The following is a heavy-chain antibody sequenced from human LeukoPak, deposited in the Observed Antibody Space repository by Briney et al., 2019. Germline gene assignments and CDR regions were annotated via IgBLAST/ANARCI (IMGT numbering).Heavy chain of an antibody. Sequence: GESLKISCKGSGYSFSNYWIAWVRQLPGKGLEWMGIIYPGDSDTRYSPSFQGQVTISADKSISTAYLQWSSLKASDTAIYYCARHRGGYCSGDSCYLPGDYWGQGTLVTVSS. J-gene: IGHJ4*02. D-gene: IGHD2-15*01. CDR2: IYPGDSDT. V-gene: IGHV5-51*01. CDR3: ARHRGGYCSGDSCYLPGDY. CDR1: GYSFSNYW.